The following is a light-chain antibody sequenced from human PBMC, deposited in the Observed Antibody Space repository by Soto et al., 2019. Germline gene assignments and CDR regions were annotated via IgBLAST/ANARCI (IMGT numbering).Light chain of an antibody. Sequence: SYELTQPPSVSVAPGQTARITCGRDDIGSKSVHWYQQKPGQAPVLVVYDDSDRPSGIPERFSGSNSGNTATLTISRVEAGDEADYFCQVWDRSIDLYVFGSGTKLTVL. CDR3: QVWDRSIDLYV. J-gene: IGLJ1*01. CDR1: DIGSKS. V-gene: IGLV3-21*02. CDR2: DDS.